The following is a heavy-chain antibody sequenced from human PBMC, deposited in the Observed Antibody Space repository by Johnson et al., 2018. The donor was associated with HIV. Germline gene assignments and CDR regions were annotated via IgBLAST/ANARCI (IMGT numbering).Heavy chain of an antibody. CDR3: AKADRVRYGACAFDI. J-gene: IGHJ3*02. D-gene: IGHD5-24*01. V-gene: IGHV3-7*03. CDR1: GFTFSSYA. CDR2: IKQDGSEK. Sequence: VQLVESGGGLVQPGGSLRLSCAASGFTFSSYAMSWVRQAPGKGLEWVANIKQDGSEKNYVDSVKGRFTISRDNAKNTLYLQMNSLRAEDTAVYYCAKADRVRYGACAFDIWGQGTMVTVSS.